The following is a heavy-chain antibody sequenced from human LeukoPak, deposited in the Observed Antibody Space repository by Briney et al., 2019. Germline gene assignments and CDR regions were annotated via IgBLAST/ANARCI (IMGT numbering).Heavy chain of an antibody. J-gene: IGHJ2*01. Sequence: SETLSLTCTVSGGSISRDYWSWLRQPPGKGLEWIGYIYYTGSTNYNPSLTSRVTISVDTSKNQFSLKLSSVTAADTAVYYCARLVPALWYFDLWGRGTLVTVSS. CDR3: ARLVPALWYFDL. CDR2: IYYTGST. CDR1: GGSISRDY. D-gene: IGHD6-13*01. V-gene: IGHV4-59*08.